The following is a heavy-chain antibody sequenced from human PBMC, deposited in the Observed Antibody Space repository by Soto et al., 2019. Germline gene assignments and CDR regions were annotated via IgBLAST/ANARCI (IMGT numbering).Heavy chain of an antibody. CDR3: AREDSWYFDL. CDR2: IYYSGST. J-gene: IGHJ2*01. V-gene: IGHV4-31*03. D-gene: IGHD2-15*01. CDR1: GGSISSGGYY. Sequence: SETLSLTCTVSGGSISSGGYYWSWIRQHPGKGLEWIGYIYYSGSTYYSPSLKSRVTISVDTSKNQFSLKLSSVTAADTAVYYCAREDSWYFDLWGRGTLVTVSS.